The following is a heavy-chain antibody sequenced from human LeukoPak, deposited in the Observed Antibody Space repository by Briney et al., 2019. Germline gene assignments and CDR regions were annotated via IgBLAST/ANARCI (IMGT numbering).Heavy chain of an antibody. CDR2: IYYSGST. Sequence: SETLSLTCTVSGGSISSSSYYWGWIRQPPGKGLEWIGSIYYSGSTYYNPSLKSRVTISVDTSKNQFSLKLSSVTAADTAVYYCARQASLCCRFDSWGQGTLVTVSS. J-gene: IGHJ4*02. V-gene: IGHV4-39*01. CDR3: ARQASLCCRFDS. CDR1: GGSISSSSYY. D-gene: IGHD2-15*01.